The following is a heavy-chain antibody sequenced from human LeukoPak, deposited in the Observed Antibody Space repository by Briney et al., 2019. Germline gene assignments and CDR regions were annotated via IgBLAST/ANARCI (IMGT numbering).Heavy chain of an antibody. D-gene: IGHD5-18*01. V-gene: IGHV3-23*01. CDR1: GFTFNIYG. Sequence: GGSLRLSCAASGFTFNIYGMSWVRQAPGKGLEWVSSITDSGGITYYADSVKGRFTISRDNSKNTVSLQMDSLRAEDTAIYYCAKRYSWIDYWGQGTLVTVSS. CDR2: ITDSGGIT. CDR3: AKRYSWIDY. J-gene: IGHJ4*02.